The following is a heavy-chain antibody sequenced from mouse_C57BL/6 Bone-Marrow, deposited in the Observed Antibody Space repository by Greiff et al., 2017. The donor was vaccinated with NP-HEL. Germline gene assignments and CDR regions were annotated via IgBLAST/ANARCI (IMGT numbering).Heavy chain of an antibody. CDR3: ARGAY. V-gene: IGHV1-80*01. Sequence: VQLQPSGAELVKPGASVKISCKASGYEFSNYWMNWVKQRPGKGLEWIGQIYPGDGDTTSNEKFKDKATLTADKSSSTAYMQLSRLTSEDSAVYFCARGAYWGQGTLVTVSA. CDR1: GYEFSNYW. J-gene: IGHJ3*01. CDR2: IYPGDGDT.